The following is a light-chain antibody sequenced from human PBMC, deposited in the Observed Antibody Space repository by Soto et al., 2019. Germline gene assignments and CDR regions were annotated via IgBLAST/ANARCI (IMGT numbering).Light chain of an antibody. CDR1: QSVSSSF. V-gene: IGKV3-20*01. Sequence: EIVLTQSPGTLYLSPGERATLSCRASQSVSSSFLAWYQPKPGQAPRLLIYGASSRATGIPDRFSGSGSGTDFTLTISRLEPEDFAVYYCQQYGSSPTFGQGTKVEI. J-gene: IGKJ1*01. CDR3: QQYGSSPT. CDR2: GAS.